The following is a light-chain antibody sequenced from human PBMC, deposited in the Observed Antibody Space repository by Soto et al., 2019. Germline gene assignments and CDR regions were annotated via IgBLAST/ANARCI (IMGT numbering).Light chain of an antibody. J-gene: IGLJ1*01. CDR3: SSYTSSSTLV. V-gene: IGLV2-14*01. CDR1: SSDVGTYNY. Sequence: QSVLTQPASVSGSPGQSITISCTGTSSDVGTYNYVSWYQLHPGKAPKLMIYEVSNRPSGVSNRFSGSKSGNTASLTISGLQAEDEADYYCSSYTSSSTLVFGTGTQLTVL. CDR2: EVS.